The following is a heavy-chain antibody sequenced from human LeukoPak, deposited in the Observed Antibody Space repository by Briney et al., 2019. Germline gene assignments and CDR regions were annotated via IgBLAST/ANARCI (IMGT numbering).Heavy chain of an antibody. D-gene: IGHD5-18*01. CDR1: GYTLTELS. V-gene: IGHV1-24*01. CDR2: FDPEDGET. Sequence: AAVKVSCKVSGYTLTELSMHWVRQATGTGLEWMGCFDPEDGETLYAQKFQGRVTMTEDTSTDTAYMELSSLSSAETSVYYCGTGSKEKILLWGYYYYYGMDVWGQGTTVTVSS. CDR3: GTGSKEKILLWGYYYYYGMDV. J-gene: IGHJ6*02.